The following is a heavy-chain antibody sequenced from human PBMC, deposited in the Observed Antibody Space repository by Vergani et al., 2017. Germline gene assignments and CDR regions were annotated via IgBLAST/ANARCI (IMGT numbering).Heavy chain of an antibody. V-gene: IGHV3-23*01. CDR2: INTNGDYT. Sequence: EVQWLESGGSLKQPGGSVRLSCAASGFTLSTYAMHWVRQAPGKGLEWVSTINTNGDYTRYGDSVKGRFTISRDNSKSPLYLQMNSLRAEDTAIYYCAKGGWNYWFDSWGQGTLVIVS. CDR1: GFTLSTYA. D-gene: IGHD1-1*01. J-gene: IGHJ5*01. CDR3: AKGGWNYWFDS.